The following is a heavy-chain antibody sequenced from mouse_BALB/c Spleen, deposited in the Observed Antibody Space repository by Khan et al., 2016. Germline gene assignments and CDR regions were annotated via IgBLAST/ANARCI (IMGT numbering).Heavy chain of an antibody. V-gene: IGHV1-77*01. J-gene: IGHJ2*01. CDR1: GYTFTDYV. CDR3: ASPYYFDS. CDR2: IYPGSGST. Sequence: QIQLVQSGPELVKPGASVKMSCKASGYTFTDYVISWVKQRSGQGLEWIGDIYPGSGSTYYNEKFKGKATLTADKSSNTAYMQLSSLTSYDSAVYFCASPYYFDSWGQGTTLTVSS.